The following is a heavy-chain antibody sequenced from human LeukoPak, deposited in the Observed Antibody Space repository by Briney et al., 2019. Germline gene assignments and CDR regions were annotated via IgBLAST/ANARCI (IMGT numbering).Heavy chain of an antibody. D-gene: IGHD3-16*01. V-gene: IGHV3-7*03. CDR2: INHNGNVN. CDR1: GFTFSSYG. J-gene: IGHJ6*02. CDR3: ARGGGLDV. Sequence: GRSLRLSCAASGFTFSSYGIHWVRQAPGKGLEWVASINHNGNVNYYVDSVKGRFTISRDNAKNSLYLQMSNLRAEDTAVYFCARGGGLDVWGQGATVTVSS.